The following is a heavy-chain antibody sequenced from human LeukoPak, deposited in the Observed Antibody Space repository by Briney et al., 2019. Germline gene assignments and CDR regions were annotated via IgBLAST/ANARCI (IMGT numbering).Heavy chain of an antibody. D-gene: IGHD7-27*01. Sequence: PSETLSLTCTVSGGSISNYYWSWIRQPPGKGLEWIGYIYYSGSTYYNSSLKSRVTISIDTSKNQFSLKLNSVTAADTAVYYCARDATGDPYDYWGQGTLVTVSS. CDR2: IYYSGST. CDR1: GGSISNYY. CDR3: ARDATGDPYDY. J-gene: IGHJ4*02. V-gene: IGHV4-59*12.